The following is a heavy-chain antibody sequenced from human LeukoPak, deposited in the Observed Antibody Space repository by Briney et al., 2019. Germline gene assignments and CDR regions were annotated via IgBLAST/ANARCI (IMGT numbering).Heavy chain of an antibody. CDR2: IKRDGSDK. CDR1: GFTFSTYS. V-gene: IGHV3-7*04. Sequence: GGSLRLSCAASGFTFSTYSMTWVRQAPGKGLEWVANIKRDGSDKIHVDSVKGRFTISRDNAKNSLYLQMNSLRVEDSAVYFCTRDGGYCDTTTCYDRLDYWGQGAWSPSPQ. D-gene: IGHD2-2*01. J-gene: IGHJ4*02. CDR3: TRDGGYCDTTTCYDRLDY.